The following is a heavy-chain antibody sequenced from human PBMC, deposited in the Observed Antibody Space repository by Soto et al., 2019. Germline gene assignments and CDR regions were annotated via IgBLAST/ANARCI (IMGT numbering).Heavy chain of an antibody. CDR3: AKARTRITGTTEY. CDR2: ISGSGGST. V-gene: IGHV3-23*01. Sequence: GGSLRLSCAASGFTFSDYYMSWIRQAPGKGLEWVSAISGSGGSTYYADSVKGRFTISRDNSKNTLYLQMNSLRAEDTAVYYCAKARTRITGTTEYWGQGTLVTVSS. D-gene: IGHD1-7*01. J-gene: IGHJ4*02. CDR1: GFTFSDYY.